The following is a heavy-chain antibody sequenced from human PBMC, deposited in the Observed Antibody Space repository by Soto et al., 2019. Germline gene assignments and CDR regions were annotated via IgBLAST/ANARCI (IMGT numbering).Heavy chain of an antibody. CDR1: GFTFSSYG. Sequence: GGSLRLSCAASGFTFSSYGMHWVRQAPGKGLEWVAVIWYDGSNKYYADSVKGRFTISRDNSKNTLYLQMNSLRAEDTAVYYCARDPIVVVPAARSAYYYYYMDVWGKGTTVTVSS. J-gene: IGHJ6*03. CDR2: IWYDGSNK. D-gene: IGHD2-2*01. CDR3: ARDPIVVVPAARSAYYYYYMDV. V-gene: IGHV3-33*08.